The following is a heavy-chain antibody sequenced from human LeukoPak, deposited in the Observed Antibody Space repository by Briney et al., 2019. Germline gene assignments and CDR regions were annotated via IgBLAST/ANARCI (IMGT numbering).Heavy chain of an antibody. J-gene: IGHJ5*02. CDR1: GFTFSSYA. CDR2: ISGSGVST. CDR3: AREGGFSWFDP. D-gene: IGHD2-15*01. Sequence: GGSLRLSCAASGFTFSSYAMSWVRQPPGKGLEWVSAISGSGVSTYYTDSVKGRFTISRDNSKNTLYLQMNSLRAEDTAVYYCAREGGFSWFDPWGQGTLVTVSS. V-gene: IGHV3-23*01.